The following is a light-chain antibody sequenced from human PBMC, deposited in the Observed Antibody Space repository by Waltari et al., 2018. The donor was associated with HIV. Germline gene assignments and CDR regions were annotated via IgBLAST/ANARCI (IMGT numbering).Light chain of an antibody. J-gene: IGLJ2*01. CDR1: SGHTTYA. CDR3: QTWGAGIVV. V-gene: IGLV4-69*01. CDR2: VNSDGSL. Sequence: QVVLTQSPSASASLGASVKITCTLSSGHTTYAIAWPPQQPAKGPRFLMKVNSDGSLTKGDEIPDRFSGSASGPERSLTISSLQSEDEGDYYCQTWGAGIVVFGGGTKLSVL.